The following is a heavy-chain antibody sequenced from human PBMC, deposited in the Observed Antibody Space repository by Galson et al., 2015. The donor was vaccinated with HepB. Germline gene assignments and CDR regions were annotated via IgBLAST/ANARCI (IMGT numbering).Heavy chain of an antibody. CDR3: ARESDNGDYGARGTLDY. J-gene: IGHJ4*02. Sequence: SLRLSCAASGFTFSSYGMSWVRQAPGKGLEWVSGISDVGGSKYYAAAAKGRFTISRDNSKNTLYLQLKNLRGDDTAIYYCARESDNGDYGARGTLDYWGQGALVTVSS. CDR1: GFTFSSYG. V-gene: IGHV3-23*01. CDR2: ISDVGGSK. D-gene: IGHD4-17*01.